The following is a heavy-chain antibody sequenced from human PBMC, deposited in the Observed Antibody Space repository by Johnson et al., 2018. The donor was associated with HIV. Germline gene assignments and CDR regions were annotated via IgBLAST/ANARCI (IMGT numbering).Heavy chain of an antibody. CDR3: AKDLDLFQRAFDI. V-gene: IGHV3-23*04. J-gene: IGHJ3*02. D-gene: IGHD3-3*01. CDR1: RLTLSDSY. CDR2: ISGSGGST. Sequence: VQLVETGGGLIQPGGSLRLSCVASRLTLSDSYMSWIRQAPGKGLEWVSAISGSGGSTYYADSVKGRFTISRDNSKNTLYLQMNSLRAEDTAVYYCAKDLDLFQRAFDIWGQGTMVTVSS.